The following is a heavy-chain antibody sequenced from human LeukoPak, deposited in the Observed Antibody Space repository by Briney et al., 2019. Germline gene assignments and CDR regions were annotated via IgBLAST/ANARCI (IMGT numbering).Heavy chain of an antibody. CDR3: ASSITMIVVDNDAFDI. Sequence: PGGSLRLSCAASGFTFSSYSMNWVRQAPGKGLEWVSSISSSSSYIYYADSVKGRFTISRDNAKNSLYLQMNSLRAEDTAVYYCASSITMIVVDNDAFDIWGQGTMDTVSS. D-gene: IGHD3-22*01. V-gene: IGHV3-21*01. J-gene: IGHJ3*02. CDR2: ISSSSSYI. CDR1: GFTFSSYS.